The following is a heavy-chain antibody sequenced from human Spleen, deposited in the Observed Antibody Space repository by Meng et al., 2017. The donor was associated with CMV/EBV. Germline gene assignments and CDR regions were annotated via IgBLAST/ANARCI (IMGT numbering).Heavy chain of an antibody. Sequence: SCAASGFTFSDYYLSWSSQAPGKGLEWVSYISSSGSTIYYADSVKGRFTISRDNAKNSLYLQMNSLRAEDTAVYYCASTTVKGDWFDPWGQGTLVTVSS. V-gene: IGHV3-11*04. CDR3: ASTTVKGDWFDP. J-gene: IGHJ5*02. CDR2: ISSSGSTI. CDR1: GFTFSDYY. D-gene: IGHD4-17*01.